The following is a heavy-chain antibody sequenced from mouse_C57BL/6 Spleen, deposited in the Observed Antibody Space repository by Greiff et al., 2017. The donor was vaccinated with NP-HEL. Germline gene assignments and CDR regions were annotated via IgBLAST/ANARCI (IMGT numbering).Heavy chain of an antibody. CDR1: GYTFTDYY. V-gene: IGHV1-76*01. D-gene: IGHD1-1*01. Sequence: VHLVESGAELVRPGASVKLSCKASGYTFTDYYINWVKQRPGQGLEWIARIYPGSGNTYYNEKFKGKATLTAEKSSSTAYMQLSSLTSEDSAVYFCARDYYGSSNWYFDVWGTGTTVTVSS. CDR2: IYPGSGNT. CDR3: ARDYYGSSNWYFDV. J-gene: IGHJ1*03.